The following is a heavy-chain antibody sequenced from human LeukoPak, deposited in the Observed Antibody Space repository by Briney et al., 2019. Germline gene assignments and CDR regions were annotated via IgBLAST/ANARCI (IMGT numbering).Heavy chain of an antibody. CDR2: IHYGGTT. CDR1: GGSITSNSYY. D-gene: IGHD4-17*01. J-gene: IGHJ5*02. V-gene: IGHV4-39*01. CDR3: ASQYTVTYNWFDP. Sequence: SETLSLTCTVSGGSITSNSYYWGWIRQPPGQGLEWIGSIHYGGTTYYNPSLKSRVTISVDTSKNQFSLKLSSVTAADTAVYYCASQYTVTYNWFDPWGQGTLVTVSS.